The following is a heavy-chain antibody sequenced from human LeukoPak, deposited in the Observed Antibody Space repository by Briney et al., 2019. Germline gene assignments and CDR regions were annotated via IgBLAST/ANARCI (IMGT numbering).Heavy chain of an antibody. D-gene: IGHD3-3*01. CDR2: INAGNGNT. J-gene: IGHJ4*02. Sequence: GASVKVSFTASGYTFTSYAMHWVRQAPGQRLEWMGWINAGNGNTKYSQKFQGRVTITRDTSASTAYMELSSLRSEDTAVYYCARGQRFLEWLLSQRGYYFDYWGQGTLVTVSS. V-gene: IGHV1-3*01. CDR1: GYTFTSYA. CDR3: ARGQRFLEWLLSQRGYYFDY.